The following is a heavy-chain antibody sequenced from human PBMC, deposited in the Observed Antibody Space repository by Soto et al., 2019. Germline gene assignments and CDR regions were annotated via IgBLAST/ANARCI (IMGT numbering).Heavy chain of an antibody. V-gene: IGHV4-59*01. CDR2: FFYSGST. Sequence: QVQLQESGPGLVKPSEPLSLTCTVSGGSITSYYWSWIRQPQGKGLVWLGSFFYSGSTNYNPSLTSRDTISVDTSTNPFSLKLRSVTAADTAVYDWARSLRVGETNYYYYYVMDVWSQGTTVTVSS. CDR3: ARSLRVGETNYYYYYVMDV. CDR1: GGSITSYY. D-gene: IGHD1-26*01. J-gene: IGHJ6*02.